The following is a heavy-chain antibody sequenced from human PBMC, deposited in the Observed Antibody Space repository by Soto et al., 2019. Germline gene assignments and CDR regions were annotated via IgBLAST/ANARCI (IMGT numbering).Heavy chain of an antibody. CDR2: IGHDGINK. CDR3: ARDPVPGAPDYFDC. Sequence: QVQLVESGGGVVQPGRSLRLSCAASGFVFGNYAMHWVRQAPGKGPEWMTVIGHDGINKYYADSVRGRFNISRDDSKNTLYLQMNSLRVEDSAVYYCARDPVPGAPDYFDCWGQGTLVTVSS. V-gene: IGHV3-30*04. D-gene: IGHD4-17*01. CDR1: GFVFGNYA. J-gene: IGHJ4*02.